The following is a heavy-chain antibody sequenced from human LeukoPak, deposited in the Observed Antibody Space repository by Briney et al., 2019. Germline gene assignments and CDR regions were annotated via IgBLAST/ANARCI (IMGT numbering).Heavy chain of an antibody. D-gene: IGHD2/OR15-2a*01. CDR2: IRTDGTI. CDR3: ARDNIWAFDI. CDR1: EFTSFDFP. V-gene: IGHV3-69-1*01. J-gene: IGHJ3*02. Sequence: GGPLSPSFEAFEFTSFDFPMNWVGKPPGKGLEWVSHIRTDGTIAYADSVKGRFTISRDDAKTSVYLQMNSLRDEDTAIYYCARDNIWAFDIWGQGTMVTVAS.